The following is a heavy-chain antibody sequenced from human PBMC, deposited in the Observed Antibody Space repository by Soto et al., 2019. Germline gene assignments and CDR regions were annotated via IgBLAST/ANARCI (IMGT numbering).Heavy chain of an antibody. V-gene: IGHV1-46*01. Sequence: ASVKVSCKASGYTFTSYYMHWVRQAPGQGLEWMGIINPSGGSTSYAQKLQGRATMTRHTSTRTLYIALSSQRAEDTAGYDCAGEPSDTAIEDGMDVWGQGTTVTVSS. CDR2: INPSGGST. CDR1: GYTFTSYY. CDR3: AGEPSDTAIEDGMDV. J-gene: IGHJ6*02. D-gene: IGHD5-18*01.